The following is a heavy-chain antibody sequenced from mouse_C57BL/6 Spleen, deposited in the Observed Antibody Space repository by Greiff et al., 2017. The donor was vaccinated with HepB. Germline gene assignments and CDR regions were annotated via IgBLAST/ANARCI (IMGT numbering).Heavy chain of an antibody. J-gene: IGHJ4*01. CDR2: IYPGSGST. V-gene: IGHV1-55*01. CDR3: ARGGGYRHYYAMDY. CDR1: GYTFTSYW. Sequence: QVQLQQSGAELVKPGASVKMSCKASGYTFTSYWITWVKQRPGQGLEWIGDIYPGSGSTNYNEKFKSKATLTVDTSSSTAYMQLSSLTSEDSAVYYCARGGGYRHYYAMDYWGQGTSVTVSS. D-gene: IGHD3-1*01.